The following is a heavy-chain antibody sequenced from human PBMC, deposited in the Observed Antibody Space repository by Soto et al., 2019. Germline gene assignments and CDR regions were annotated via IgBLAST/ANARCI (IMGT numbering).Heavy chain of an antibody. CDR3: ARDVFYSTLEY. V-gene: IGHV3-23*01. J-gene: IGHJ4*02. D-gene: IGHD6-13*01. Sequence: GGALRLSCAASGFTFSSYAMSWVRQAPGKGLEWVSAISGSGGSTYYADSVKGRFTISRDNSKNTLYLQMNSLRAEDTAVYYCARDVFYSTLEYWGQGTLVTVST. CDR2: ISGSGGST. CDR1: GFTFSSYA.